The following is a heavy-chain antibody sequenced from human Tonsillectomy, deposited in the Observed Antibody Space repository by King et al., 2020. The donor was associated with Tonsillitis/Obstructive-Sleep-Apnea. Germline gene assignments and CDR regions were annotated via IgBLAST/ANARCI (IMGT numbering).Heavy chain of an antibody. CDR2: INPNSGDT. V-gene: IGHV1-2*02. D-gene: IGHD1-7*01. CDR1: GYTFTSYC. Sequence: VQLVESGAGLNKPGASVKVSCKAAGYTFTSYCMHWVRQAPGQGLELMGWINPNSGDTNYGQKCQGRVTMTRNTSISTAYMELSRLRSDDTGVYYCSSGENSHYEGAFDIWGQGTMVTVSS. J-gene: IGHJ3*02. CDR3: SSGENSHYEGAFDI.